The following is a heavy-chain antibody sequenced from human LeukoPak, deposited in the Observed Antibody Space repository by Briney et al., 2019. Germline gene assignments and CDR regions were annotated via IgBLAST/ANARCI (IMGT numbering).Heavy chain of an antibody. CDR3: ARCNLHRGGGYFDY. CDR2: IYYSGST. D-gene: IGHD2/OR15-2a*01. V-gene: IGHV4-59*01. CDR1: GFSISSGYY. J-gene: IGHJ4*02. Sequence: SETLSLTCTVSGFSISSGYYWGWIRQPPGKGLEWIGYIYYSGSTNYNPSLKSRVTISVDTSKNQFSLKLSSVTAADTAVYYCARCNLHRGGGYFDYWGQGTLVTVSS.